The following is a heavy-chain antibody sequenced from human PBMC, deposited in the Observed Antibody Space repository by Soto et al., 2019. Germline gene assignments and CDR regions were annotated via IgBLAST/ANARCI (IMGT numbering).Heavy chain of an antibody. CDR1: GFTFSSYS. D-gene: IGHD6-19*01. V-gene: IGHV3-48*02. CDR2: ISSSSRTT. CDR3: ARHSITVAGSDY. Sequence: PGGSLRLSCAASGFTFSSYSMNWVRQAPGKGLEWVSYISSSSRTTYYADSVRGRFTISRDNAKNSLYLQMNSLRDEYTAVYYCARHSITVAGSDYWGQGILVTVSS. J-gene: IGHJ4*02.